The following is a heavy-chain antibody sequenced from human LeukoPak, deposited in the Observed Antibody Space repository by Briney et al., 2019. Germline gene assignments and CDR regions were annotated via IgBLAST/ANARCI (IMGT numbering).Heavy chain of an antibody. CDR1: GFTFSSYS. J-gene: IGHJ6*03. V-gene: IGHV3-48*01. CDR2: ISSSSSTI. Sequence: GGSLRLSCAASGFTFSSYSMNWVRQAPGKGLERVSYISSSSSTIYYADSVKGRFTISRDNAKNSLYLQMNSLRAEDTAVYYCARLGRLYCSGGSCYDSYYMDVWGKGTTVTVSS. CDR3: ARLGRLYCSGGSCYDSYYMDV. D-gene: IGHD2-15*01.